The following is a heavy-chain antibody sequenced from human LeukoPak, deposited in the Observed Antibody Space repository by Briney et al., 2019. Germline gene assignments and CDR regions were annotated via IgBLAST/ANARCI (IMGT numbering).Heavy chain of an antibody. CDR3: ARDGDTAMVGGYYYYMDV. CDR1: GFTFSSYG. D-gene: IGHD5-18*01. V-gene: IGHV3-23*01. CDR2: ISGSGGST. J-gene: IGHJ6*03. Sequence: SGGSLRLSCAASGFTFSSYGMSWVRQAPGRGLEWVSAISGSGGSTYYADSVKGRFTISRDNAKNALYLQMNSLRAEDTAVYYCARDGDTAMVGGYYYYMDVWGKGTTVTVSS.